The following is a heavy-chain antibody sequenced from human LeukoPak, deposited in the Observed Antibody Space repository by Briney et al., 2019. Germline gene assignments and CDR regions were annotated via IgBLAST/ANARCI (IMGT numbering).Heavy chain of an antibody. CDR1: GFTFSNYW. CDR3: AREDYRSRYLHP. V-gene: IGHV3-7*01. Sequence: PGGSLRLSCAASGFTFSNYWISGVRLAPGKGLEWLANIKGDGSEKWYADSVKGRFTISRDNAQKSVHLQMNSLRAEDTAVYYCAREDYRSRYLHPWGQGTLVTVTS. D-gene: IGHD4-11*01. J-gene: IGHJ5*02. CDR2: IKGDGSEK.